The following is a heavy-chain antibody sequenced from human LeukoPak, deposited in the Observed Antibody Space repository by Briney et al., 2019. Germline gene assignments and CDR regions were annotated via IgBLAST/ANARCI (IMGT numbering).Heavy chain of an antibody. V-gene: IGHV3-21*04. D-gene: IGHD2-21*01. CDR2: ISSSSTYI. Sequence: PGGSLRLSCAASGFTLSRCSMNWVRQAPGKGLEWVSSISSSSTYIYYADSVKGRFTISRDNARNSLYLQISSLRAEDTAVYYCAREVVATASAFDCWGQGTLVTVSS. CDR1: GFTLSRCS. CDR3: AREVVATASAFDC. J-gene: IGHJ4*02.